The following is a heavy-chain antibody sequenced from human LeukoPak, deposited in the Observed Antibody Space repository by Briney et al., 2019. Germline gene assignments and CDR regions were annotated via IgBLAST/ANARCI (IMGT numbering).Heavy chain of an antibody. CDR1: GGTFSSYT. CDR3: ASPKDTAIKSDYYGMDV. CDR2: IIPIFGTA. V-gene: IGHV1-69*13. J-gene: IGHJ6*02. D-gene: IGHD5-18*01. Sequence: GASVKVSCKASGGTFSSYTISWVRQAPGQGLEWMGGIIPIFGTANYAQKFQGRVTITADESTSTAYMELSSLRSDDTAVYYCASPKDTAIKSDYYGMDVWGQGTTVTVSS.